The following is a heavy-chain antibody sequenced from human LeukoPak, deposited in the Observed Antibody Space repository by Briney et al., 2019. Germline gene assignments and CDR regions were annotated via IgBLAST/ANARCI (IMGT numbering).Heavy chain of an antibody. J-gene: IGHJ4*02. CDR3: ARAQASSGYYGVDY. D-gene: IGHD3-22*01. CDR2: INPNSGGT. V-gene: IGHV1-2*02. Sequence: ASVKVSCKASGYTFTGYYTHWVRQAPGQGLEWMGWINPNSGGTNYAQKFQGRVTMTRDTSISTAYMELSRLRSDDTAVYYCARAQASSGYYGVDYWGQGTLVTVSS. CDR1: GYTFTGYY.